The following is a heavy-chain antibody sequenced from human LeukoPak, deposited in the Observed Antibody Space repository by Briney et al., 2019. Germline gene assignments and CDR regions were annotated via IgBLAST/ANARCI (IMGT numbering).Heavy chain of an antibody. CDR3: ARGSWSGTNDY. D-gene: IGHD1-7*01. V-gene: IGHV3-11*01. J-gene: IGHJ4*02. CDR2: SSRRGSTI. Sequence: GGSLRLSCAASGFTFSDYYMSWIRQAPGKGLEWVSYSSRRGSTIYYADSVKGRFTISRDNVENSLYLQMNSLRAEDTAVYYCARGSWSGTNDYWGQGTLVTVSS. CDR1: GFTFSDYY.